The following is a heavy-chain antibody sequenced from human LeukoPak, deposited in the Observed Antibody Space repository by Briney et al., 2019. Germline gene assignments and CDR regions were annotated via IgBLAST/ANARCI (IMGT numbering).Heavy chain of an antibody. V-gene: IGHV4-39*07. J-gene: IGHJ4*02. Sequence: PSETLSLTCTVSGGSISSGSYYWGWIRQPPGKGLEWIGSIYHSGSTYYKPSLKSRVTISLDTSKNQFSLKLSSVTAADTAVYYCARAYSPPQWSPFDYWGQGTLVTVSS. CDR3: ARAYSPPQWSPFDY. D-gene: IGHD6-13*01. CDR2: IYHSGST. CDR1: GGSISSGSYY.